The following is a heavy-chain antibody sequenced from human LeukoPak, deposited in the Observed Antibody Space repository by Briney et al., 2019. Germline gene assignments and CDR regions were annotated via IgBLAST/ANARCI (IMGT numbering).Heavy chain of an antibody. CDR3: ARDLYQGSTTVTTYPLLY. D-gene: IGHD4-17*01. J-gene: IGHJ4*02. Sequence: ASVKVSCKASGYTFTSYYMHWVRQAPGQGLEWMGIINPSGGRTSYAQKFQGRVTMTRDTSTSTVYMELSSLRSEDTAVYYCARDLYQGSTTVTTYPLLYWGQGTLVTVSS. CDR2: INPSGGRT. V-gene: IGHV1-46*01. CDR1: GYTFTSYY.